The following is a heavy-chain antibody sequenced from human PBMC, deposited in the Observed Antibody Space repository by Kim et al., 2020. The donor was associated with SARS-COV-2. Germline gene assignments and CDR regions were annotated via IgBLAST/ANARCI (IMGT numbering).Heavy chain of an antibody. J-gene: IGHJ4*02. Sequence: VSVKVSCKASGYTFTNNAISWVRQAPGQGLEWMGWINTDTGNPTYAQAFTRRFVFSVDTSVTTAYLQISSLEAEDTALYYCARVIWGTYRYTDYWGQGTL. CDR3: ARVIWGTYRYTDY. V-gene: IGHV7-4-1*02. D-gene: IGHD3-16*02. CDR2: INTDTGNP. CDR1: GYTFTNNA.